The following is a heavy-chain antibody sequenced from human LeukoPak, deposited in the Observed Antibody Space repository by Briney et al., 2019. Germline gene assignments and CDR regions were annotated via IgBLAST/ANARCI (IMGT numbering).Heavy chain of an antibody. D-gene: IGHD4-17*01. CDR2: IYYSGST. J-gene: IGHJ1*01. Sequence: SETLSLTCTVSGGSISSYYWSWIRQPPGKGLEWIAYIYYSGSTNYNPSLKSRVTVSVDTSKKQFSLKLSSVTAADTAVYYCARTYGDYLSNIQHWGQGTLVTVSS. CDR1: GGSISSYY. V-gene: IGHV4-59*08. CDR3: ARTYGDYLSNIQH.